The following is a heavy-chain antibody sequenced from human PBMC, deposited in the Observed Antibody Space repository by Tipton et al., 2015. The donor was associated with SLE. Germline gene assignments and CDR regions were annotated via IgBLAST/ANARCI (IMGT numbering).Heavy chain of an antibody. Sequence: TLSLTCTVSGGSISSGDYYWTWIRQPPGKGLEWIGYIYYSGSTYYNPSLKSRVTISVDTSKKQFSLKLSSVTAADTAVYYCARDPGNFFDAFDIWGQGTMVTVSS. CDR3: ARDPGNFFDAFDI. CDR1: GGSISSGDYY. J-gene: IGHJ3*02. V-gene: IGHV4-30-4*01. CDR2: IYYSGST. D-gene: IGHD1-7*01.